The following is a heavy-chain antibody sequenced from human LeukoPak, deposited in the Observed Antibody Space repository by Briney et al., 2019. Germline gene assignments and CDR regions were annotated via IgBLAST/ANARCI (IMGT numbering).Heavy chain of an antibody. CDR2: INSDVTLT. CDR3: VRGGKTSNYFDY. V-gene: IGHV3-74*01. CDR1: EFTFSSYW. Sequence: GGSLRLSCAASEFTFSSYWMHWVRQAPGKGLVWVSRINSDVTLTTYADSVKGRFTISRDNAKNTLYLQMNSLRAEDTAVYYCVRGGKTSNYFDYWGQGNLVTVSS. J-gene: IGHJ4*02.